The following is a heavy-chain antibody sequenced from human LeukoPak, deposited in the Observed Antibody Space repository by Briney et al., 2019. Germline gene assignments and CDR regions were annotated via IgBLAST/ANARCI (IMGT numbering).Heavy chain of an antibody. CDR1: GFSFSNYA. V-gene: IGHV3-23*01. J-gene: IGHJ4*02. Sequence: GGSLRLSCATSGFSFSNYAMSWVRQAPGKGLEWVSAISESGGSTYYADSVKGRFAISRDISKSTLYLQMNSLRAEDTAVYYCAKIIVGAFDYWGQGTLVTVSS. D-gene: IGHD1-26*01. CDR2: ISESGGST. CDR3: AKIIVGAFDY.